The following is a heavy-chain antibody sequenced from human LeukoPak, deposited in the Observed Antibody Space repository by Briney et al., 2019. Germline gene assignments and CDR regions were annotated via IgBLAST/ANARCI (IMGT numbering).Heavy chain of an antibody. CDR1: GGTFSSYA. CDR2: INPNSGGT. CDR3: ARLEVYSSSSGVDY. J-gene: IGHJ4*02. V-gene: IGHV1-2*02. Sequence: ASVKVSCKASGGTFSSYAISWVRQAPGQGLEWMGWINPNSGGTNYAQKFQGRVTMTRDTSISTAYMELSRLRSDDTAVYYCARLEVYSSSSGVDYWGQGTLVTVSS. D-gene: IGHD6-6*01.